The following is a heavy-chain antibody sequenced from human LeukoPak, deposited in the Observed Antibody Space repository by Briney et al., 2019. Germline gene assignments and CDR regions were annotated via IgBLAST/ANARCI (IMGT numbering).Heavy chain of an antibody. D-gene: IGHD3-22*01. CDR1: GGTFSSYA. V-gene: IGHV1-69*13. CDR3: VVIPTLYYYDSTNWFDP. Sequence: ASVKVSCKASGGTFSSYAISWVRQAPGQGLEWMGGIIPIFGTANYAQKFQGRVTITADESTSTAYMELSSLRSEDTAVYYCVVIPTLYYYDSTNWFDPWGQGTLVTVSS. J-gene: IGHJ5*02. CDR2: IIPIFGTA.